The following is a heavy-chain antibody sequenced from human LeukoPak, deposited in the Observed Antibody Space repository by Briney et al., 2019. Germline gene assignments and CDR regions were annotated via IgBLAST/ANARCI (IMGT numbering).Heavy chain of an antibody. CDR2: NSGSGVST. CDR3: AKGRYYYDGSGYSLDY. V-gene: IGHV3-23*01. D-gene: IGHD3-22*01. CDR1: GFTFNTYA. J-gene: IGHJ4*02. Sequence: GGSLRLSCAASGFTFNTYAMSWVRQAPGKGLEWVSGNSGSGVSTYYADSVKGRFTISRDNSKNTLYVQMNSLRAEDTALYYCAKGRYYYDGSGYSLDYWGQGTLVTVSS.